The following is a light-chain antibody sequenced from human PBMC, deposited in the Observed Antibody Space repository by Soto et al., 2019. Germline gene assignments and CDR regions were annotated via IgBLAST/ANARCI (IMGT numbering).Light chain of an antibody. J-gene: IGKJ4*01. CDR3: QQRNSWPLT. CDR1: ESINKF. CDR2: EAS. V-gene: IGKV3-11*01. Sequence: EVVLTQSPATLSVSPGERATLSCRASESINKFLVWYQQKPGQPPRLLISEASNRAAGIPVRFSGSRSGTDYTLTISSLEPGELGVYYWQQRNSWPLTFGGGTKVEIK.